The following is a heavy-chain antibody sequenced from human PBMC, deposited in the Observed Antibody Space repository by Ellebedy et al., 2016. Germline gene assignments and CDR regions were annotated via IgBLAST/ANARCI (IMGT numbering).Heavy chain of an antibody. V-gene: IGHV3-74*01. CDR2: ISGDGSST. CDR1: GFTFRTYW. D-gene: IGHD3-10*01. Sequence: GESLKISXAASGFTFRTYWMHWVRQAPGKGLVWASRISGDGSSTIYADSVRGRFTISRDNARNTLYLQMNSLRAEDTAVYYCVRPSRGSENYGSGWFNPWGQGTLVTVSS. J-gene: IGHJ5*02. CDR3: VRPSRGSENYGSGWFNP.